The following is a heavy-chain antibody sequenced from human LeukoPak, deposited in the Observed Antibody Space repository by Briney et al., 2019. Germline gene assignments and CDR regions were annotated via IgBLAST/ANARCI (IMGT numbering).Heavy chain of an antibody. V-gene: IGHV1-24*01. CDR3: ARAQKYSSSWYVKSYFDY. CDR2: FDPEDGET. CDR1: GYTLTELS. Sequence: ASVKVSCKVSGYTLTELSMHWVRQAPGKGLEWMGGFDPEDGETIYAQKFQGRVTMTEDTSTDTAYMELSSLRSEDTAVYYCARAQKYSSSWYVKSYFDYWGQGTLVTVSS. D-gene: IGHD6-13*01. J-gene: IGHJ4*02.